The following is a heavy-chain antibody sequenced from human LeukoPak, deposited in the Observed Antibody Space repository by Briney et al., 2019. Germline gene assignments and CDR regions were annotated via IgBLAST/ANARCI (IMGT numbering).Heavy chain of an antibody. D-gene: IGHD3-22*01. CDR3: ARDRALYDSRRGYYYTEDDY. CDR2: MNPDGSEK. J-gene: IGHJ4*02. Sequence: GSLRLSCAASGFTFSSYWMSWVRKAPGKGLEWVANMNPDGSEKYFLDSVKGRFTISRDNAKSSVYLQMNSLRGDDTAVYYCARDRALYDSRRGYYYTEDDYWGQGTLVTVSS. CDR1: GFTFSSYW. V-gene: IGHV3-7*01.